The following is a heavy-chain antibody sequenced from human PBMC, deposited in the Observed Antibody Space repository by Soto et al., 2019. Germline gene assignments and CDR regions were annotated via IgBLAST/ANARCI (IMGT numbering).Heavy chain of an antibody. CDR3: ARARTIFGVVRHFDY. D-gene: IGHD3-3*01. CDR2: IYPGDSDT. Sequence: GESLKISCKGSGYSFTSYWIGWVRQMPGKGLEWMGIIYPGDSDTRYSPSLQGQVAISADKSISTAYLQWSSLKASDTAMYYCARARTIFGVVRHFDYWGQGTLVTVSS. V-gene: IGHV5-51*01. J-gene: IGHJ4*02. CDR1: GYSFTSYW.